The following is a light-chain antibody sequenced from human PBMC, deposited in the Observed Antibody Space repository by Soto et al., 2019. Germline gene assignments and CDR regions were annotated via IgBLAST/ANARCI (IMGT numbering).Light chain of an antibody. CDR3: QQHSNWPPLT. CDR1: QSVSSY. V-gene: IGKV3-11*01. J-gene: IGKJ4*01. CDR2: DAS. Sequence: EIVLTQSPATLSLSPGERATLSCRASQSVSSYLVWYQQKPGQAPRLLIYDASNRATGIPARFSGSGSGTDFTLTISSLEPEDFAIYYCQQHSNWPPLTFGGGTKVEIK.